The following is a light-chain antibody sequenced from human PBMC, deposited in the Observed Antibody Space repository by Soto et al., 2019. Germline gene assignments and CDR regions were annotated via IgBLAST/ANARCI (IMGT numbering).Light chain of an antibody. CDR2: AAS. CDR1: QDIINF. Sequence: DIQMTQSPSSLSASVGDRVTITCRASQDIINFLAWYQQTPGKVPKLLIYAASALQSGVPSRFSGSGSGTDFTLTISSLQPEDGATYYCQKYNSVPFTFGPGTKVDIK. CDR3: QKYNSVPFT. J-gene: IGKJ3*01. V-gene: IGKV1-27*01.